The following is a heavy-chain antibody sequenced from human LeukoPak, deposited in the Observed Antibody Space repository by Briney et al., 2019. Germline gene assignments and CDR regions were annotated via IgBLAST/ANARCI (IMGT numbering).Heavy chain of an antibody. V-gene: IGHV3-9*02. CDR3: AKDRGYVSASSGFDY. CDR2: ISWISGSI. CDR1: VSTPDEYA. Sequence: CLRLSSAASVSTPDEYAVHSVRQAPSTRLEALSGISWISGSIGNADSVKGRLTISRDSPKNCLYLQMNSLRAEDMALYYCAKDRGYVSASSGFDYWGQGTLVTVSS. D-gene: IGHD6-19*01. J-gene: IGHJ4*02.